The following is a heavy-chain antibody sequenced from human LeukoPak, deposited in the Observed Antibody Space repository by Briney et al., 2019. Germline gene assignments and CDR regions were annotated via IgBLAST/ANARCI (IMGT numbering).Heavy chain of an antibody. J-gene: IGHJ5*02. CDR1: GGSISSSSYY. CDR2: IYYSGST. V-gene: IGHV4-39*01. D-gene: IGHD3-3*01. CDR3: ARHVSWLYYDFWSGFCNWFDP. Sequence: SETLSLTCTVSGGSISSSSYYWGWIRQPPGKGLEWIGSIYYSGSTYYNPSLKSRVTISVDTSKNQFSLKLSSVTAADTAVYYCARHVSWLYYDFWSGFCNWFDPWGQGTLVTVSS.